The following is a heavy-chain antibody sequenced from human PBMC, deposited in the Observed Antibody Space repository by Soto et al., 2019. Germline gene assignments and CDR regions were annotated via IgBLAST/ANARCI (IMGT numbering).Heavy chain of an antibody. V-gene: IGHV4-59*01. Sequence: TLSLTCTVSGGSISHYYWSWIRQSPGKGLEWIGYAYYSGSTDYNPSLKSRVTMSVDTSKNQVSLKLNSVTTADTAVYYCARDRSTYGGGGTGEVKENWFDPWGPGTLVTVSS. CDR1: GGSISHYY. D-gene: IGHD2-8*01. CDR2: AYYSGST. CDR3: ARDRSTYGGGGTGEVKENWFDP. J-gene: IGHJ5*02.